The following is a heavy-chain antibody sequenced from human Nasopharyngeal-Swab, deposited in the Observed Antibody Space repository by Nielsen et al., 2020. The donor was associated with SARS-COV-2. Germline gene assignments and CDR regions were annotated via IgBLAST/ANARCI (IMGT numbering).Heavy chain of an antibody. CDR1: GFTYSSYA. Sequence: GESLKISCAASGFTYSSYAMSRVRQAPGKWLECVSAISGSGGSTYYADSVKGRFTISTDNSKNTLYLQMNNLRPEDTDVYYCAKLPLIVVVPAAKWYYYYYGMDVWGQGTTVTVSS. D-gene: IGHD2-2*01. CDR3: AKLPLIVVVPAAKWYYYYYGMDV. V-gene: IGHV3-23*01. CDR2: ISGSGGST. J-gene: IGHJ6*02.